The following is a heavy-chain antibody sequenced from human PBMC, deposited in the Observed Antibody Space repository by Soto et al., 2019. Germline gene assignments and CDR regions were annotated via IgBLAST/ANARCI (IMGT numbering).Heavy chain of an antibody. D-gene: IGHD3-22*01. CDR3: AKGRLGYYDSSGRTYFDY. CDR1: GFTFSSYA. Sequence: GGSLRLSCAASGFTFSSYAMSWVRQAPGKGLEWVSAISGSGGSTYYADSVKGRFTISRDNSKNTLYLQMNSLRAEDTAVYYCAKGRLGYYDSSGRTYFDYWGQGTLVTVSS. J-gene: IGHJ4*02. V-gene: IGHV3-23*01. CDR2: ISGSGGST.